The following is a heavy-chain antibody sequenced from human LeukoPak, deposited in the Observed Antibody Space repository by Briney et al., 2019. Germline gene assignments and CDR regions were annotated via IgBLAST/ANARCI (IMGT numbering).Heavy chain of an antibody. Sequence: PSETLSLTCTVSGGSISSYYWSWLRQPAGKGLEWIGRIYTSGSTNYNPSLKSRVTMSVDTSKNQFSLKLSSVTAADTAVYYCAREYDSSGYYPVHDYWGQGTLVTVSS. CDR1: GGSISSYY. D-gene: IGHD3-22*01. CDR2: IYTSGST. CDR3: AREYDSSGYYPVHDY. J-gene: IGHJ4*02. V-gene: IGHV4-4*07.